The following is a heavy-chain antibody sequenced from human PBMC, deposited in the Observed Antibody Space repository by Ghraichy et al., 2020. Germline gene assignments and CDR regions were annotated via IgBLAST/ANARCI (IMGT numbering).Heavy chain of an antibody. CDR3: AGDPPGGSGFYYFNY. CDR1: GFTVSTNS. J-gene: IGHJ4*02. CDR2: IYSAGYA. Sequence: GALRLSCAASGFTVSTNSMSWVRQAPGKGLEWVSVIYSAGYAYYADSVKGRFTISRDNSKNTLYLHMNSLRAEDTAVYYCAGDPPGGSGFYYFNYWGQGTLVTVSS. V-gene: IGHV3-53*01. D-gene: IGHD6-19*01.